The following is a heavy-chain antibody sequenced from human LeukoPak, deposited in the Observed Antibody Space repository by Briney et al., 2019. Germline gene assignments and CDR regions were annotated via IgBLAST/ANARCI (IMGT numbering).Heavy chain of an antibody. J-gene: IGHJ4*02. CDR3: ARAAGISASGTRFDYFDY. CDR2: ISSSSNTI. D-gene: IGHD6-13*01. CDR1: GFTFSSYT. V-gene: IGHV3-48*04. Sequence: GGSLRLSCVASGFTFSSYTMHWVRQAPGKGLEWISHISSSSNTIYYADSVKGRFTISRDNAKNSLYLQMSSLRVEDTAVYYCARAAGISASGTRFDYFDYWGQGALVTVSS.